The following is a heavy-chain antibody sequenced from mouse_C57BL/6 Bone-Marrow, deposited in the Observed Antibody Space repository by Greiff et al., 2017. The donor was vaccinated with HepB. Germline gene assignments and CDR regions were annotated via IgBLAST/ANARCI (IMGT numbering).Heavy chain of an antibody. Sequence: VHVKQSGPVLVKPGASVKMSCKASGYTFTDYYMNWVKQSHGKSLEWIGVINPYNGGTSYNQKFKGKATLTVDKSSSTAYMELNSLTSEDSAVYYCARSIYYYGSSYGYFDYWGQGTTLTVSS. J-gene: IGHJ2*01. CDR1: GYTFTDYY. D-gene: IGHD1-1*01. V-gene: IGHV1-19*01. CDR3: ARSIYYYGSSYGYFDY. CDR2: INPYNGGT.